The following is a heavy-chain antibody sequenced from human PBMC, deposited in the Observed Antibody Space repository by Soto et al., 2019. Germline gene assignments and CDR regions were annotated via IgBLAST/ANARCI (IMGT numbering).Heavy chain of an antibody. V-gene: IGHV3-11*06. CDR2: ISSSSSYT. CDR1: GFTFSDYY. CDR3: ARSYYYDSSGYYPPHH. D-gene: IGHD3-22*01. Sequence: PGGSLRLSCAASGFTFSDYYMSWIRQAPGKGLEWVSYISSSSSYTNYADSVKGRFTISRDNAKNSLYLQMNSLRAEDTAVYYCARSYYYDSSGYYPPHHWGQGTLVTVSS. J-gene: IGHJ5*02.